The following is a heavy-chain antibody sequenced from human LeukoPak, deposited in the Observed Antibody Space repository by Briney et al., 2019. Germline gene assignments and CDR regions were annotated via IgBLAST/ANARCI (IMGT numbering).Heavy chain of an antibody. CDR3: ARADSYAAFDI. Sequence: PSETLSLTCTVSGGSISSYCWSWIRQPPGKGLEWIGYIYYSGSTNYNPSLKSRVTISVDTSKNQFSLKLSSVTAADTAVYYCARADSYAAFDIWGQGTMVTVSS. CDR1: GGSISSYC. CDR2: IYYSGST. J-gene: IGHJ3*02. V-gene: IGHV4-59*01. D-gene: IGHD5-18*01.